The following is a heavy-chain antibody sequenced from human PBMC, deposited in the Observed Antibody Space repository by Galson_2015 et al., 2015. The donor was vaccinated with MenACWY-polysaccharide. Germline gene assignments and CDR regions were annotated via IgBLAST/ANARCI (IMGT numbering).Heavy chain of an antibody. Sequence: FLRLSCAATGFTFSSYGMGWVRQAPGKGLEWVSGLSPTTGNTYYADSVRGRFTISRDNSKNTLYLQMDSLRAEDTALYYCAKGAAHYGSGNYYDYWGQGTQVTVSS. J-gene: IGHJ4*02. CDR2: LSPTTGNT. V-gene: IGHV3-23*01. D-gene: IGHD3-10*01. CDR1: GFTFSSYG. CDR3: AKGAAHYGSGNYYDY.